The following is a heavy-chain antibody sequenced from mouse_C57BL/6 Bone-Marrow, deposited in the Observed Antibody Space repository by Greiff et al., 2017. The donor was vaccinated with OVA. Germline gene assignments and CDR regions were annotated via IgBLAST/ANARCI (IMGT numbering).Heavy chain of an antibody. D-gene: IGHD1-1*01. V-gene: IGHV1-81*01. Sequence: VQRVESGAELARPGASVKLSCKASGYTFTSYGISWVKQRTGQGLEWIGEIYPRSGNTYYNEKFKGKATLTADKSSSTAYMELRSLTSEDSAVYFCARTPQLLRLYYFDYWGQGTTLTVSS. CDR2: IYPRSGNT. CDR3: ARTPQLLRLYYFDY. CDR1: GYTFTSYG. J-gene: IGHJ2*01.